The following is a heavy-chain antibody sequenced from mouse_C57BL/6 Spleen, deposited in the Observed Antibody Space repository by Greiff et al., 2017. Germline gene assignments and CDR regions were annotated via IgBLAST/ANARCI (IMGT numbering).Heavy chain of an antibody. CDR3: ARHYGSSFFDY. V-gene: IGHV1-19*01. CDR2: INPYNGGT. D-gene: IGHD1-1*01. J-gene: IGHJ2*01. Sequence: EVKLVESGPVLVKPGASVKMSCKASGYTFTDYYMNWVKQSHGKSLEWIGVINPYNGGTSYNQKFKGKATLTVDKSSSTAYMELNSLTSEDSAVYYCARHYGSSFFDYWGQGTTLTVSS. CDR1: GYTFTDYY.